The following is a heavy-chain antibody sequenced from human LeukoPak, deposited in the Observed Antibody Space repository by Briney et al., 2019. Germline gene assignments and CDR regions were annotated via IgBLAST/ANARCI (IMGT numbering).Heavy chain of an antibody. J-gene: IGHJ4*02. Sequence: GGSLRLSCAASGFIFTDYGMHWVRQAPGTGLQCVSGISSSGGSTYYADSVKGRFTISRDNSKNTLFLQMNSLRAEDTAVYYCAKSRYTGSNTNDYWGQGTLVTVSS. V-gene: IGHV3-23*01. CDR2: ISSSGGST. CDR1: GFIFTDYG. CDR3: AKSRYTGSNTNDY. D-gene: IGHD2-2*02.